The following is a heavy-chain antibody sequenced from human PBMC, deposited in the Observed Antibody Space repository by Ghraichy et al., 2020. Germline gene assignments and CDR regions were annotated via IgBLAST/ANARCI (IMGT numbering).Heavy chain of an antibody. CDR1: GGSISTSSYY. CDR3: ASRDSSGYYNQVSVDY. Sequence: SETLSLTCTVSGGSISTSSYYWGWIRQPPGKGLEWIGSIYYRGRTSYNPSLKSRVTISVDTSKNQFSLKLTSVTAADTAVYYCASRDSSGYYNQVSVDYWGQGALVTVSP. J-gene: IGHJ4*02. CDR2: IYYRGRT. D-gene: IGHD3-22*01. V-gene: IGHV4-39*01.